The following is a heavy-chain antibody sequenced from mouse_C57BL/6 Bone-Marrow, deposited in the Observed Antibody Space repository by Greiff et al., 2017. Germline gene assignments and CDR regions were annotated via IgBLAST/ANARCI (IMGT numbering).Heavy chain of an antibody. Sequence: QVQLKQSGAELAKPRASVKLSCKASGYTFTSYWMHWVKQRPGQGLEWIGYINPSSGYTKYNQKFKDKATLTADKSSSTAYMQLSSLTYEDSAVYYCAGLRRWFAYWGQGTLVTVSA. CDR2: INPSSGYT. CDR3: AGLRRWFAY. J-gene: IGHJ3*01. V-gene: IGHV1-7*01. D-gene: IGHD2-4*01. CDR1: GYTFTSYW.